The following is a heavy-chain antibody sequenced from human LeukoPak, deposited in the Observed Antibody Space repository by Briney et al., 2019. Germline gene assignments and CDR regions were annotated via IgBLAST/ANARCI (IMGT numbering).Heavy chain of an antibody. V-gene: IGHV3-7*04. J-gene: IGHJ4*02. CDR2: IKQDGTEK. CDR3: ARDCSRISCYADY. Sequence: PGGSLRLSCAASRFTFSSYEMNWVRQAPGKGLELVANIKQDGTEKYYVDSVKGRFTISRDNAKNSLYLQMNSLRAEDTAVCYCARDCSRISCYADYWGQGTLVTVSS. CDR1: RFTFSSYE. D-gene: IGHD2-2*01.